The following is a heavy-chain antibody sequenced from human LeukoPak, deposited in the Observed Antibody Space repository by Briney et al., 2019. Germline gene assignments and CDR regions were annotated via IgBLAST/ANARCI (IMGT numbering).Heavy chain of an antibody. CDR1: GFTFNDYH. J-gene: IGHJ4*02. CDR2: ISDFGGTT. Sequence: GASLRLSCAASGFTFNDYHMSWVRQAPGKGLEWVSGISDFGGTTYYAGSVRGRSTISRNNSKNTMSFQMNSLRAEDTAVYYCARGLYSYDYWGQGILVTVSS. V-gene: IGHV3-23*01. CDR3: ARGLYSYDY. D-gene: IGHD3/OR15-3a*01.